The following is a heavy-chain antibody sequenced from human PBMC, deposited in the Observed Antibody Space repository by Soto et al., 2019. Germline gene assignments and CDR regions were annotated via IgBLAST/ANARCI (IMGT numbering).Heavy chain of an antibody. CDR3: ARDKGYCSDTSCPDFDY. V-gene: IGHV1-69*04. D-gene: IGHD2-15*01. CDR2: VIPNLGVT. CDR1: GGAFSTYT. J-gene: IGHJ4*02. Sequence: SVKVSCKASGGAFSTYTITWVRQAPGQGLEWMGRVIPNLGVTNYAKKFQGRFTIVVDTSTSTAYMELNSLRYEDTAVYYCARDKGYCSDTSCPDFDYWGQGTLVTVSS.